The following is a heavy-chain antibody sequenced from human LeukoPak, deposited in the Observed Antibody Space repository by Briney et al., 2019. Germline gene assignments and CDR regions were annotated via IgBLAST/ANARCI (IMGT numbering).Heavy chain of an antibody. CDR3: ARLWFGELILDY. CDR1: GGSISSSSYY. V-gene: IGHV4-39*01. J-gene: IGHJ4*02. Sequence: PSETLSLTCTVSGGSISSSSYYWGWIRQPPGKGLEWIGSIYYSGSTYYNPSLKSRVTISVDTSKNQFSLKLSSVTAADTAVYYCARLWFGELILDYWGQGTLVTVSS. D-gene: IGHD3-10*01. CDR2: IYYSGST.